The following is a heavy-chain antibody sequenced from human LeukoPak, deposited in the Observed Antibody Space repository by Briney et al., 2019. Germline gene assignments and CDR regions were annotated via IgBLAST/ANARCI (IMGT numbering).Heavy chain of an antibody. V-gene: IGHV4-4*02. Sequence: SGTLSLTCAVSGGSISSSNWWSWVRQPPGKGLEWIGEIYHSGSTNYNPSLKSRVTISVDKSKNQFSLKLSSVAAADTAVYYCARWGYYYDSSVNAFDIWGQGTMVIVSS. CDR1: GGSISSSNW. CDR2: IYHSGST. J-gene: IGHJ3*02. D-gene: IGHD3-22*01. CDR3: ARWGYYYDSSVNAFDI.